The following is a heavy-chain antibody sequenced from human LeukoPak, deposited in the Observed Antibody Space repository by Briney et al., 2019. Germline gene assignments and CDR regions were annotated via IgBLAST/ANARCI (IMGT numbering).Heavy chain of an antibody. CDR3: ASEMATTNFDY. V-gene: IGHV4-34*01. CDR2: INHSGST. CDR1: GGSFSGYY. D-gene: IGHD5-24*01. J-gene: IGHJ4*02. Sequence: PSETLSLTCAVYGGSFSGYYWSWIRQPPGKGVEWIGEINHSGSTNYNPSLKSRVTISVDTSKNQFSLKLSSVTAADTAVYYCASEMATTNFDYWGQGTLVTVSS.